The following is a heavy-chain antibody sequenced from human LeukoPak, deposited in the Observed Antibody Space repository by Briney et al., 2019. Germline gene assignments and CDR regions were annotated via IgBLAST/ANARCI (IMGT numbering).Heavy chain of an antibody. V-gene: IGHV1-69*05. CDR3: AEEAGDGYNYKGYFDY. Sequence: ASVRVSCKASGGTFSSYAISWVRQAPGQGLEWMGRIIPIFGTANYAQKFQGRVTISTDESTSTAYMELSSLRSEDTAVYYCAEEAGDGYNYKGYFDYWGQGTLVTVSS. CDR2: IIPIFGTA. J-gene: IGHJ4*02. D-gene: IGHD5-24*01. CDR1: GGTFSSYA.